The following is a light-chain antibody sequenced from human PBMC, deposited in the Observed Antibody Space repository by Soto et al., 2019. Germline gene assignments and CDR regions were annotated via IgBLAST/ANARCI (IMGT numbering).Light chain of an antibody. J-gene: IGKJ2*01. Sequence: DIQLTQSPSFLSASVGDRGTITCRASQGISTYLAWYQQKPGGSPNLLIYAAYTLQSGVPSRFSGSGSGTEFTLTISSLQPEDFATYYCQQLNSYPYTFGQGTKLQNK. CDR1: QGISTY. CDR3: QQLNSYPYT. CDR2: AAY. V-gene: IGKV1-9*01.